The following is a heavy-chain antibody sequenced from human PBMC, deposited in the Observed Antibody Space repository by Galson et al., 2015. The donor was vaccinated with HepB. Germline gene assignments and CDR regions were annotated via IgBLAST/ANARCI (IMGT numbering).Heavy chain of an antibody. Sequence: SLRLSCAASGFTFSDYYMSWIRQVPGKGLEWVSYISSSSSYTNYADSVKGRFTISRDNAKNSLYLQMNSLRAEDTAVYYCARDRYGGNSFDYWGQGTLVTVSS. CDR1: GFTFSDYY. CDR2: ISSSSSYT. CDR3: ARDRYGGNSFDY. D-gene: IGHD4-23*01. V-gene: IGHV3-11*06. J-gene: IGHJ4*02.